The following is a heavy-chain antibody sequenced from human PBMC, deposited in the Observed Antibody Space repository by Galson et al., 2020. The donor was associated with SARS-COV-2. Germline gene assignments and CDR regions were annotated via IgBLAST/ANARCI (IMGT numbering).Heavy chain of an antibody. D-gene: IGHD4-17*01. V-gene: IGHV3-48*01. CDR2: ISGDSSTI. CDR3: SSFDYGDHGGFDY. CDR1: GFRFRSYS. Sequence: GESLKISCAASGFRFRSYSMNWVRQAPGKGLEWVSYISGDSSTIYYAGSVKGRFTISRDNAKDSLSLQMNSLRAEDTAVYYCSSFDYGDHGGFDYWGQGTLVTVSS. J-gene: IGHJ4*02.